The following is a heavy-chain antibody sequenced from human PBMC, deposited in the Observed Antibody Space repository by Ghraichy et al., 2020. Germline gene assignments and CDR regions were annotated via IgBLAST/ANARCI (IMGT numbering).Heavy chain of an antibody. Sequence: ASVKVSCKASGYTFTSYDINWVRQATGQGLEWMGWMNPNSGNTGYAQKFQGRVTMTRNTSISTAYMELSSLRSEDTAVYYCARGRRGPLAVAGTVLYFDLWGRGTLVTVSS. CDR2: MNPNSGNT. J-gene: IGHJ2*01. CDR3: ARGRRGPLAVAGTVLYFDL. CDR1: GYTFTSYD. V-gene: IGHV1-8*01. D-gene: IGHD6-19*01.